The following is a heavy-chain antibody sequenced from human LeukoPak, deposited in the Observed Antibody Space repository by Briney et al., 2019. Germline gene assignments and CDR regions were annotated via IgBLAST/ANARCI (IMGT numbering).Heavy chain of an antibody. CDR2: IRSKAYGGTT. Sequence: GGSLRLSCTASGFTSGDYAMSWFRQAPGKGLECVGFIRSKAYGGTTEYAASVKGRFTISRDDSKSIAYLQMNSLKTEDTAVYYCTTALGRRAFDYWGQGTLVTVSS. V-gene: IGHV3-49*03. CDR3: TTALGRRAFDY. D-gene: IGHD2-15*01. CDR1: GFTSGDYA. J-gene: IGHJ4*02.